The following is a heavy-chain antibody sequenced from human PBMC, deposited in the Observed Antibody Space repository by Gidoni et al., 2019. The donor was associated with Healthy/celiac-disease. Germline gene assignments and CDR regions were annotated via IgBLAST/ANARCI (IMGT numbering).Heavy chain of an antibody. CDR3: ARDRNWNLSHLDY. CDR2: IKQYGSEK. CDR1: GFTFSSYW. D-gene: IGHD1-20*01. J-gene: IGHJ4*02. V-gene: IGHV3-7*03. Sequence: EVQLVESGGGLVQPGGSLRLSCAASGFTFSSYWMSWVRQAPGKGLEWVAKIKQYGSEKYYVDSVKGRFTISRDNAKNSLYLQMNSLRAEDTAVYYCARDRNWNLSHLDYWGQGTLVTVSS.